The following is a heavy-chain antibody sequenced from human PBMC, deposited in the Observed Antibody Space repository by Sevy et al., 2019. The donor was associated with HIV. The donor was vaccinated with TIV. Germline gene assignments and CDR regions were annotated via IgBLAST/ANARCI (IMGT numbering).Heavy chain of an antibody. CDR1: GFTFRRYW. CDR3: TKMKDDSSGFHLDY. D-gene: IGHD3-22*01. CDR2: IKQDGSEK. Sequence: GGSLRLSCAASGFTFRRYWMSWVRQAPGKGLEWVANIKQDGSEKYYVDSVKGRFTMSRDNAKNSLNLQMNSLRAEDTAVYYCTKMKDDSSGFHLDYWGQGTLVTVSS. J-gene: IGHJ4*02. V-gene: IGHV3-7*02.